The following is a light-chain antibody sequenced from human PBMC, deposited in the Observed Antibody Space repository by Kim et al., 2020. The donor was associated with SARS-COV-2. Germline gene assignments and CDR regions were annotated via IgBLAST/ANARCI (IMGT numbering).Light chain of an antibody. CDR2: GKN. CDR1: RLRSYY. J-gene: IGLJ3*02. Sequence: ALGQTVRITCQGDRLRSYYASWYQQKPGQAPVLVIYGKNNRPSGIPDRFSGSSSGNTASLTITGAQAEDEADYYCNSRDSSGNHLVFGGGTKLTVL. CDR3: NSRDSSGNHLV. V-gene: IGLV3-19*01.